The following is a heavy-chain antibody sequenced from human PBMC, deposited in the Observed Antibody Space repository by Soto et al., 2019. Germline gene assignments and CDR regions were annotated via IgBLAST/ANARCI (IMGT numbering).Heavy chain of an antibody. CDR2: ISAYSGDT. J-gene: IGHJ5*02. Sequence: GASVKVSCKASGYTFSNYGISWVRQAPGQGLEWMGWISAYSGDTNSAPKLQGRVTMTTETSTNTAYMELSSLRSEDTAVYYCATFQGKSGSSEVWWLFDPWGQGTLVTVSS. CDR1: GYTFSNYG. V-gene: IGHV1-18*01. D-gene: IGHD6-6*01. CDR3: ATFQGKSGSSEVWWLFDP.